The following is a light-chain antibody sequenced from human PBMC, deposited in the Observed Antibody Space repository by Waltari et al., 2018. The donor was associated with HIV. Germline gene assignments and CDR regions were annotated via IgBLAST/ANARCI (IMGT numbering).Light chain of an antibody. CDR3: QQYDNKWT. CDR1: RAVGPW. Sequence: DIQMSPSPSTLSASVGERVTLSCRASRAVGPWLAWYQQRPGEGPRLLIYKTSSLQRGVPSRFSGGGSGTDFTLTINGLQPEDSATYYCQQYDNKWTFGQGTKVEV. V-gene: IGKV1-5*03. J-gene: IGKJ1*01. CDR2: KTS.